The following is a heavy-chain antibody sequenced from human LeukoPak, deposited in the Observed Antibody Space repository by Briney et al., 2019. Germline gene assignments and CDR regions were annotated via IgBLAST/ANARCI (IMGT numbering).Heavy chain of an antibody. CDR2: INPGGGNT. J-gene: IGHJ3*02. Sequence: ASVKVSCKASGYTFTNYYIHWVRQAPGQGLEWMGLINPGGGNTNYAQKFQGRVTITADKSTSTAYMELSSLRSEDTAVYYCARDPDGLYYYDSSGTNAFDIWGQGTMVTVSS. D-gene: IGHD3-22*01. CDR3: ARDPDGLYYYDSSGTNAFDI. V-gene: IGHV1-46*01. CDR1: GYTFTNYY.